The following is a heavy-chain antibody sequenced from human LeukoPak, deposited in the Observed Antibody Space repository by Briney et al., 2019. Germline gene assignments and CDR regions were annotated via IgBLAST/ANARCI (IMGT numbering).Heavy chain of an antibody. J-gene: IGHJ6*03. CDR3: ARRRYRSSTSCYKGGYYYYFMDV. Sequence: SETLSLTCAVYGGSFSGYYWSWIRQPPGKGLEWIGEINHSGSTNYNPSLKSRVTISVDTSKNQFSLKLSSVTAADTAVYYCARRRYRSSTSCYKGGYYYYFMDVWGKGTTVTVSS. D-gene: IGHD2-2*02. V-gene: IGHV4-34*01. CDR2: INHSGST. CDR1: GGSFSGYY.